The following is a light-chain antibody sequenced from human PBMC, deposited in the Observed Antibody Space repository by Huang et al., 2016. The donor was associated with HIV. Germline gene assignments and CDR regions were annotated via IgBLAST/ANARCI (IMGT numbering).Light chain of an antibody. Sequence: DIHMTQSPTSLSASVGNRLPITCRASQSVSGFLNWYHEKPGKAPQLLIYAASTLQGGVPSRFSGSGSGTDYTLTISSLQPEDFATYYCHQGYSLPWTFGQGTRVEIK. V-gene: IGKV1-39*01. J-gene: IGKJ1*01. CDR3: HQGYSLPWT. CDR2: AAS. CDR1: QSVSGF.